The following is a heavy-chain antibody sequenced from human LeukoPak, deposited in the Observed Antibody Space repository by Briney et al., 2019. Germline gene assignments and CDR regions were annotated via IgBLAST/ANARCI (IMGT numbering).Heavy chain of an antibody. V-gene: IGHV1-46*01. CDR2: IIPIFGTA. Sequence: ASVKVSCKASGYTFTSYYMHWVRQAPGQGLEWMGGIIPIFGTANYAQKFQGRVTITRDTSISTAYMELSSLTSEDTAVYYCARTPPRGLIDYWGQGTLVTVSS. D-gene: IGHD3-16*01. J-gene: IGHJ4*02. CDR3: ARTPPRGLIDY. CDR1: GYTFTSYY.